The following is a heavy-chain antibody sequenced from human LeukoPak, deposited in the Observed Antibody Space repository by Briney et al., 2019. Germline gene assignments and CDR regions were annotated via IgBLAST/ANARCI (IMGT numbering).Heavy chain of an antibody. Sequence: GASVKVSCKASGGTFSGYAISWVRQAPGQGLEWMGRIIPILGIANYAQKFQGRVTITADKSTSTAYMELSSLRSEDTAVYYCANSELELRRTYYYYYMDVWGKGTTVTVSS. CDR1: GGTFSGYA. CDR2: IIPILGIA. CDR3: ANSELELRRTYYYYYMDV. J-gene: IGHJ6*03. D-gene: IGHD1-7*01. V-gene: IGHV1-69*04.